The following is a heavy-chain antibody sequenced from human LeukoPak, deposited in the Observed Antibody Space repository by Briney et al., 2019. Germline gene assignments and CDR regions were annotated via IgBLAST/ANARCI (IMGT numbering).Heavy chain of an antibody. CDR2: ISGSGDNT. J-gene: IGHJ4*02. CDR3: ARGMFYYGSGSDTGDY. V-gene: IGHV3-23*01. CDR1: GFAFSNAW. Sequence: GGSLRLSCAASGFAFSNAWMSWVRQAPGKGLEWVSSISGSGDNTYYADTVKDRFSISRDNSKTTVSLQMNSLRAEDTAVYYCARGMFYYGSGSDTGDYWGQGTLVTVSS. D-gene: IGHD3-10*01.